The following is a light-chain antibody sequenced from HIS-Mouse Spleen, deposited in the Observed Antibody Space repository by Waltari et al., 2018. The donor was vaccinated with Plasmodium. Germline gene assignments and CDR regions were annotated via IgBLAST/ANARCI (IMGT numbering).Light chain of an antibody. Sequence: EIVMTQSPATLSVSPGDRATLAGRASQSVSSNLAWYQQKPGQAPRLLIYGASTRATGIPARFSGSGSGKEFTLTISSLQSEDFAVYYCQQYNNWSFTFGPGTKVDIK. CDR2: GAS. CDR1: QSVSSN. J-gene: IGKJ3*01. CDR3: QQYNNWSFT. V-gene: IGKV3-15*01.